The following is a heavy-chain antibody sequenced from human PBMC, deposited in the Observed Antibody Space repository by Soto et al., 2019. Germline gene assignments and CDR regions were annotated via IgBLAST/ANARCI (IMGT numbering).Heavy chain of an antibody. CDR3: ARGDSTDCSNGVCSFFYNHDMDV. D-gene: IGHD2-8*01. Sequence: ASVKVSCKASGYSSTDYHIHWVRQAPGQGLEWLGRINPKSGGTSTAQKFQGWVTMTTDTSISTASMELTRLTSDDTAIYYCARGDSTDCSNGVCSFFYNHDMDVWGQGTTVTVSS. CDR2: INPKSGGT. CDR1: GYSSTDYH. J-gene: IGHJ6*02. V-gene: IGHV1-2*04.